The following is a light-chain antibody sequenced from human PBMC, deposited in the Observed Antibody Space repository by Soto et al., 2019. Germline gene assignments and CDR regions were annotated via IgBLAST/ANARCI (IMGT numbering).Light chain of an antibody. J-gene: IGKJ4*01. CDR1: QNINTY. V-gene: IGKV3-11*01. CDR2: DAS. Sequence: EIVLTQSPATLSLSLGERATLSCRASQNINTYLVWYQQKPGQAPRLFIYDASKRATGIPDRFSGSGSGTDFTLTISSLAPEDFALYYCQQRSSWPRAFGGGTKVEIK. CDR3: QQRSSWPRA.